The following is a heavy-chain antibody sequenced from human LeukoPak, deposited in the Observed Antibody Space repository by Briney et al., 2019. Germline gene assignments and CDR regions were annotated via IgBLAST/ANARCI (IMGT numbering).Heavy chain of an antibody. V-gene: IGHV4-31*03. CDR1: GGSITSGDYY. J-gene: IGHJ6*02. D-gene: IGHD3-10*01. Sequence: KPSQTLSLTCTVSGGSITSGDYYWSWIRQHPGKGLEWIGYIYYSGTTYYNLSLKSRITISLDTSKNQFSLKLSSVTAADTAVYYCARDRVTMIRGAIITADGMDVWGQGTTVTVSS. CDR2: IYYSGTT. CDR3: ARDRVTMIRGAIITADGMDV.